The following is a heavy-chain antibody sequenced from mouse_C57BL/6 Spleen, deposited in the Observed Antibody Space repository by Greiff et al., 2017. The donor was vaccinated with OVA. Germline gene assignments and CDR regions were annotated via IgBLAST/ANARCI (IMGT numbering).Heavy chain of an antibody. CDR2: IYPSDSET. D-gene: IGHD1-3*01. Sequence: QVQLQQPGAELVRPGSSVKLPCKASGYTFTSYWMDWVKQRPGQGLEWIGNIYPSDSETHYNQKFKDKATLTVDKSSSTAYMQLSSLTSEDSAVYYCARRSKGNYYAMDYWGQGTSVTVSS. CDR3: ARRSKGNYYAMDY. J-gene: IGHJ4*01. V-gene: IGHV1-61*01. CDR1: GYTFTSYW.